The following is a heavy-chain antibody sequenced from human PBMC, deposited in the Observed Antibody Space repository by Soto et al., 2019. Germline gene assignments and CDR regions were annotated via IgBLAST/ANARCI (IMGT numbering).Heavy chain of an antibody. D-gene: IGHD2-15*01. CDR2: IIPFLGTT. V-gene: IGHV1-69*10. CDR1: GGTFSSYG. CDR3: AKSDIVVVVAATGYFDY. Sequence: ASVKVSCKASGGTFSSYGISWVRQAPGQGLEWMGRIIPFLGTTNYAQNFQDRLTVTADTSTNTAFMELSSLRAEDTAVYYCAKSDIVVVVAATGYFDYWGQGTLVTVSS. J-gene: IGHJ4*02.